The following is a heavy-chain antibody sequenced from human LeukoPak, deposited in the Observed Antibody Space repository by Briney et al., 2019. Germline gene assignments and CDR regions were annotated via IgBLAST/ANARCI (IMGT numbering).Heavy chain of an antibody. D-gene: IGHD1-1*01. Sequence: PSETLSLTCTVSGGSISSSFYYWGWIRQPPGKGLEWIGSIYHSGSTYYNPSLKSRVTISVDTSRNQFSLNLSSVTAADTAVYYCVREAQLPGIDYWGQGTLVTVSS. CDR1: GGSISSSFYY. CDR3: VREAQLPGIDY. J-gene: IGHJ4*02. CDR2: IYHSGST. V-gene: IGHV4-39*02.